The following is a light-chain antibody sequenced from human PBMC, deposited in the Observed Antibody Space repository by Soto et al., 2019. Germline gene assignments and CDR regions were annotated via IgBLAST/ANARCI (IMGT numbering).Light chain of an antibody. CDR2: GAS. J-gene: IGKJ1*01. CDR3: QQYNNWPRT. Sequence: EIVMTQSPATLSVSPGARAPLSGTASQSVSSNLAWYQQKPGQAPRLLIYGASTRATGIPARFSGSGSGTEFTLTISSLQSEDFAVYYCQQYNNWPRTFGQGTKVDIK. CDR1: QSVSSN. V-gene: IGKV3-15*01.